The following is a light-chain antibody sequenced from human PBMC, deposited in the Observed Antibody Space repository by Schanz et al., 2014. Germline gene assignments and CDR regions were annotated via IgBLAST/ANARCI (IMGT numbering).Light chain of an antibody. CDR2: EGS. V-gene: IGLV2-23*01. CDR3: CSYAGSSTWV. CDR1: SSDVGSSNL. Sequence: QSALTQPASVSGSPGQWITISCTGTSSDVGSSNLVSWYQQHPGKAPKLIVYEGSKRPSGVSNRFSGSKSGNTASLTISGLQAEDEADYHCCSYAGSSTWVFGGGTKLTVL. J-gene: IGLJ2*01.